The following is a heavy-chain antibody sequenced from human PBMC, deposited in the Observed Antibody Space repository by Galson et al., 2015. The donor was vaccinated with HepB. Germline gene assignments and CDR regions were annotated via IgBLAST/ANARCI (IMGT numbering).Heavy chain of an antibody. V-gene: IGHV3-7*03. Sequence: SLRLSCAASGFTFSSYWMSWVRQAPGKGLEWVANINKDGNDKYYVDSVEGRSTVSRDNAKNSLYLQMNSLRVEDTALYYCARADALRTVDYWGQGTLITVSS. CDR1: GFTFSSYW. CDR3: ARADALRTVDY. CDR2: INKDGNDK. J-gene: IGHJ4*02.